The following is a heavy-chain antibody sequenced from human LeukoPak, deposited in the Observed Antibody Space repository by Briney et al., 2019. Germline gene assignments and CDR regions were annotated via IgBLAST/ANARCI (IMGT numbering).Heavy chain of an antibody. J-gene: IGHJ5*02. Sequence: ASVKVSCKASGYTFTSYYMHWVRQAPGQGLEWMGRINPNSGGTNYAQKFQGRVTMTRDTSISTAYMELSRLRSDDTAVYYCAREGHRYCGGDCYSNWFDPWGQGTLVTVSS. CDR1: GYTFTSYY. D-gene: IGHD2-21*02. V-gene: IGHV1-2*06. CDR2: INPNSGGT. CDR3: AREGHRYCGGDCYSNWFDP.